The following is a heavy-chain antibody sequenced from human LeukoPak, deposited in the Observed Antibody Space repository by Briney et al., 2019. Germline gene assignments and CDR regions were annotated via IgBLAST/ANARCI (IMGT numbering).Heavy chain of an antibody. V-gene: IGHV4-59*01. CDR1: GGSISSYY. CDR3: ARDKVAGTNWYFNL. CDR2: IYYSGST. Sequence: PSENLSLTCTVSGGSISSYYWSWIRQPPGQGLEWIGYIYYSGSTNYNPSLKSRVAISVDTSKNQFSLKLSSVTAADTAVYYCARDKVAGTNWYFNLWGRGTLVTVSS. D-gene: IGHD6-19*01. J-gene: IGHJ2*01.